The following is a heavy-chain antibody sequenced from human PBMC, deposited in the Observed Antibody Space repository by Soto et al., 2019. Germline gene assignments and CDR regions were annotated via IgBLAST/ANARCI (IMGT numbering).Heavy chain of an antibody. J-gene: IGHJ6*02. V-gene: IGHV1-46*01. CDR1: GYTFTSSY. Sequence: GASVKVSCKASGYTFTSSYMLWVRQAPGQGLEWMGIINPSGGSTTYAQKFQGRVTMTRDTSTTTVYTELSSLRSEDTAVYYCARDSRALLWFGELYPYGMDVWGQGSTGTVAS. CDR2: INPSGGST. D-gene: IGHD3-10*01. CDR3: ARDSRALLWFGELYPYGMDV.